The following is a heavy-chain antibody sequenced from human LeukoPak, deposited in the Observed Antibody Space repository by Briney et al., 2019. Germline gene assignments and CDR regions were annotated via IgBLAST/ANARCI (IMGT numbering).Heavy chain of an antibody. Sequence: SVKVSCKASGFTFTSSAMQWVRQARGQRLEWIGWIVVGSGNTNYAQKFQERVTITRDVSTSTAYMELSSLRSEDTAVYYCAAGKYYYDSSGYYAFDYWGQGTLVTVSS. CDR1: GFTFTSSA. CDR3: AAGKYYYDSSGYYAFDY. V-gene: IGHV1-58*02. J-gene: IGHJ4*02. CDR2: IVVGSGNT. D-gene: IGHD3-22*01.